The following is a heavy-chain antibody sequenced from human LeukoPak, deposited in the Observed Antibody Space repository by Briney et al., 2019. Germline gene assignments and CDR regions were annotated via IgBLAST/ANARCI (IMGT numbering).Heavy chain of an antibody. CDR1: GYTFTSYY. CDR2: INPSGGST. V-gene: IGHV1-46*01. Sequence: ASVKVSCKASGYTFTSYYMHRVRQAPGQGLEWMGIINPSGGSTSYAQKFQGRVTMTRDMSTSTVYMELSSLRSEDTAVYYCARELRYFDWLPRHNDAFDIWGQGTMVTVSS. J-gene: IGHJ3*02. CDR3: ARELRYFDWLPRHNDAFDI. D-gene: IGHD3-9*01.